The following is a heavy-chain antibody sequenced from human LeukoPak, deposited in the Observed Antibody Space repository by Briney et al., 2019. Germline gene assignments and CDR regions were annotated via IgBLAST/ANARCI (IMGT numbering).Heavy chain of an antibody. CDR3: ARGTIFGVVMHSSGMDV. CDR1: GGSISSYY. CDR2: IYYSGRT. J-gene: IGHJ6*02. V-gene: IGHV4-59*08. Sequence: SETLSLTCTVSGGSISSYYGSWIRQPPGKGLEWSGYIYYSGRTDYSPSLKSRVTISVDTCKNQFSLKLTSATAADPAVYYCARGTIFGVVMHSSGMDVWGQGTTVTVSS. D-gene: IGHD3-3*01.